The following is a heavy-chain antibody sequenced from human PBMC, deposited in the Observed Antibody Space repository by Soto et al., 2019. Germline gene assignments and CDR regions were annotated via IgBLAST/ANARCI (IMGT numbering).Heavy chain of an antibody. CDR1: GGSFSGYY. CDR3: ARVVRGAAAALRRPYYYYMDV. Sequence: TSETLSLTCAVYGGSFSGYYWSWIRQPPGKGLEWIGEINHSGSTNYNPSLKSRVTISVDTSKNQFSLKLSSVTAADTAVYYCARVVRGAAAALRRPYYYYMDVWGKGTTVTVSS. J-gene: IGHJ6*03. CDR2: INHSGST. D-gene: IGHD6-13*01. V-gene: IGHV4-34*01.